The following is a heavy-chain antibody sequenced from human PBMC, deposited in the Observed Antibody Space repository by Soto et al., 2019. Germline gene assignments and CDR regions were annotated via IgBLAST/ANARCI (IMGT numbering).Heavy chain of an antibody. J-gene: IGHJ4*02. CDR2: IYSSGST. V-gene: IGHV4-59*08. D-gene: IGHD3-10*01. Sequence: PSETLSLTCTVSGASISNSYWSWIRQPPGKRLEWIGYIYSSGSTNYNPSLKSRVTISVDTSKNQFSLKLSSVTAADTAVYYCARRYGGGFDFWGEGTLVTVSS. CDR3: ARRYGGGFDF. CDR1: GASISNSY.